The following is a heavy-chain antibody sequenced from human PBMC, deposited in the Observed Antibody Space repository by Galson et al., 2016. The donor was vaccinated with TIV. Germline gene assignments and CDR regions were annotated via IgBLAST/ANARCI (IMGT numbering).Heavy chain of an antibody. V-gene: IGHV3-30-3*01. J-gene: IGHJ5*01. Sequence: SLRLSCAATGFNFDNYAIHWVRQAPGKGLEWVAVISHDENNKYYSDSVKGRFTTFRENYKSTTYLQMNLLKTEDTAVYYCARDTASVYGRGSLLDSWGQGILVTVSS. CDR1: GFNFDNYA. CDR2: ISHDENNK. CDR3: ARDTASVYGRGSLLDS. D-gene: IGHD3-10*01.